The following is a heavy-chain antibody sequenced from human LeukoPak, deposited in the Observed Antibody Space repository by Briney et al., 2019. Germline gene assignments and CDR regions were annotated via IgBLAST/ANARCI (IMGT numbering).Heavy chain of an antibody. Sequence: GGSLRLSCAASGFTFSRYDMSWVRQAPGKGLEWVSAISSNGGSTHYADSVKGRFTISRDNSKNTLYLQMNSLRAVDTAVYYCARPFMVGATGYYYYYMDVWGEGTTVTVSS. J-gene: IGHJ6*03. CDR3: ARPFMVGATGYYYYYMDV. V-gene: IGHV3-23*01. CDR1: GFTFSRYD. CDR2: ISSNGGST. D-gene: IGHD1-26*01.